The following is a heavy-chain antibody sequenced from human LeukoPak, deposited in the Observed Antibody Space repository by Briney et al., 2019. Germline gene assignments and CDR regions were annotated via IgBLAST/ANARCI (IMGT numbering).Heavy chain of an antibody. CDR3: ARLGSGEDDGGWVDY. V-gene: IGHV1-46*01. D-gene: IGHD3-10*01. J-gene: IGHJ4*02. CDR2: ISPSGGST. CDR1: GFTFTGYY. Sequence: ASMKLSCKASGFTFTGYYIHWVRQAPGQGLEWMGIISPSGGSTSNAQKFQGRVTMTGDTSTSTVYMELSSLRSEDTAVYYCARLGSGEDDGGWVDYWGQGTLVSVSS.